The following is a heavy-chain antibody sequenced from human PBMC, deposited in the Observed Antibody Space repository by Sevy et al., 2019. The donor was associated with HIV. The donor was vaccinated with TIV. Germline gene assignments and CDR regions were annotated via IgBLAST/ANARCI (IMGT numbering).Heavy chain of an antibody. Sequence: ASVKVSCKTSGYRFMSYGISWVRQAPGQGLEWMGWISTFNGDTNAAPKLQGRVTMTTDTSTSTGYMELRSLRSDETAVYYCARAPSGSQGPGQYFHYWGQGTLVTVSS. CDR2: ISTFNGDT. CDR1: GYRFMSYG. V-gene: IGHV1-18*01. CDR3: ARAPSGSQGPGQYFHY. J-gene: IGHJ1*01. D-gene: IGHD1-26*01.